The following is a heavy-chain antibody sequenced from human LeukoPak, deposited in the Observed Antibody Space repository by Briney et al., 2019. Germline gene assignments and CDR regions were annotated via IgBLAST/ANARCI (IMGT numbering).Heavy chain of an antibody. CDR1: GFTFSSYG. CDR2: ISYDGSNK. J-gene: IGHJ4*02. CDR3: ARDAAGPPGGY. Sequence: GGSLRLSCAASGFTFSSYGMHWVRQAPGKGLEWVAVISYDGSNKYYADSVKGRFTIPRDNSKNTLYLQMNSLRAEDTAVYYCARDAAGPPGGYWGQGTLVTVSS. D-gene: IGHD6-13*01. V-gene: IGHV3-33*05.